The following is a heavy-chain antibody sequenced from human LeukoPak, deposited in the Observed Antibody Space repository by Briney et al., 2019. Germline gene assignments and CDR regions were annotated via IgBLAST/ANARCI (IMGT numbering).Heavy chain of an antibody. J-gene: IGHJ4*02. CDR3: ARVSGYYDSSGPYDY. CDR2: INPNSGGT. V-gene: IGHV1-2*06. CDR1: GYTFTGYY. D-gene: IGHD3-22*01. Sequence: GASVKVSCKASGYTFTGYYMHWVRQAPGQGLEWMGRINPNSGGTNYAQKFQGRVTMTRDTSISTAYMELSRLRSDDTAVYYCARVSGYYDSSGPYDYWGQGTLVTVSS.